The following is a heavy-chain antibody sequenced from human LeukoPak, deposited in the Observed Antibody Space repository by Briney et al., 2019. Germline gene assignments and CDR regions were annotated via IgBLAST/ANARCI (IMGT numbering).Heavy chain of an antibody. J-gene: IGHJ4*02. CDR1: GYTFTGYY. Sequence: ASVKVSCKASGYTFTGYYMHWVRQAPGQGLEGMGWINPNSGGTNYAQKFQGRVTMTRDTSISTAYMDLSRLRSDDTALYYCAKDLGYCSSTSCSESWVFDYWGQGTLVTVSS. V-gene: IGHV1-2*02. D-gene: IGHD2-2*01. CDR3: AKDLGYCSSTSCSESWVFDY. CDR2: INPNSGGT.